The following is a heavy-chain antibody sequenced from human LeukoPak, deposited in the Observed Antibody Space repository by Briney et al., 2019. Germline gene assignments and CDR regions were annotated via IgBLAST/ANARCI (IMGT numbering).Heavy chain of an antibody. Sequence: GESLKISCKGSGYSFTTYWIGWVRQMPGKGLEWMGIIYPGDSDTRYSPSFQGQVTISADKSISTAYLQWSSLKASDTAMYYCAASTTVTEQVYYFDYWGQGTLDTVSS. CDR2: IYPGDSDT. D-gene: IGHD4-17*01. V-gene: IGHV5-51*01. J-gene: IGHJ4*02. CDR1: GYSFTTYW. CDR3: AASTTVTEQVYYFDY.